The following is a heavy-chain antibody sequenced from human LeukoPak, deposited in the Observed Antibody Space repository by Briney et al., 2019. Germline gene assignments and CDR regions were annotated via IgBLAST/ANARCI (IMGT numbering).Heavy chain of an antibody. CDR1: GGPFSGYY. J-gene: IGHJ3*02. D-gene: IGHD5-18*01. Sequence: SETLSLTCAVYGGPFSGYYWSWIRQPPGKGLEWIGEINHSGSTNYNPSLKSRVTISVDTSKNQFSLKLSSVTAADTAVYYCARGAHGFYTAMVIYAFDIWGQGTMVTVSS. V-gene: IGHV4-34*01. CDR3: ARGAHGFYTAMVIYAFDI. CDR2: INHSGST.